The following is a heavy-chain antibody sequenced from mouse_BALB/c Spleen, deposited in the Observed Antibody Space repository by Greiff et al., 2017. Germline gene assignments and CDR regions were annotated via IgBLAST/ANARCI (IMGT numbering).Heavy chain of an antibody. CDR1: GYTFTSYW. CDR2: INPSNGRT. V-gene: IGHV1S81*02. Sequence: VQLQQSGAELVKPGASVKLSCKASGYTFTSYWMHWVKQRPGQGLEWIGEINPSNGRTNYNEKFKSKATLTVDKSSSTAYMQLSSLTSEDSAVYYCAGTTVVATRYYAMDYWGQGTSVTVSS. CDR3: AGTTVVATRYYAMDY. J-gene: IGHJ4*01. D-gene: IGHD1-1*01.